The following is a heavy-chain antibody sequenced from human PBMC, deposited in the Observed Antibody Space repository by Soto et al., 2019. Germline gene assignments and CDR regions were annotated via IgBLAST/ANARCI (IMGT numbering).Heavy chain of an antibody. CDR2: IYYTGKT. J-gene: IGHJ4*02. Sequence: PSETMSLTCSVSGDSLNIGCYYWTWIRKHPGKGLEWMGYIYYTGKTYYNPSLESRLTMSVDTSKNQFSLKLSSVTAADTAVYFCARSVAVPGAHIDYWGQGTQVTSPQ. CDR3: ARSVAVPGAHIDY. D-gene: IGHD6-19*01. CDR1: GDSLNIGCYY. V-gene: IGHV4-31*03.